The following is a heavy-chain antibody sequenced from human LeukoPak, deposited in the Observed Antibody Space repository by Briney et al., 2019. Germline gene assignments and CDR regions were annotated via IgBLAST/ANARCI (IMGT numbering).Heavy chain of an antibody. D-gene: IGHD1-26*01. CDR3: AKANSGSYRLYNWFDP. J-gene: IGHJ5*02. Sequence: GGSLRLSCAASGFTFSSYAMSWVRQAPGKGLEWVSSISGGGGVTYYADSVKGRFTISRDDSKNTLYLQMNSLRAEDTAVYYCAKANSGSYRLYNWFDPWGQGTLVTVSS. V-gene: IGHV3-23*01. CDR2: ISGGGGVT. CDR1: GFTFSSYA.